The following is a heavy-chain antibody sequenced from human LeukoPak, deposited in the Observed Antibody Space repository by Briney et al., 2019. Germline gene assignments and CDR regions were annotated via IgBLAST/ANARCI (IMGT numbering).Heavy chain of an antibody. CDR2: ISSSGGST. V-gene: IGHV3-23*01. J-gene: IGHJ4*02. CDR1: GFTFSSYS. CDR3: AKLYYYGSGSSGY. Sequence: GGSLRLSCAASGFTFSSYSMSWVRQAPGKGLEWVSAISSSGGSTYYADSGKGRFTISRDNSKNTLYLQMNSLRAEDTAVYYCAKLYYYGSGSSGYWGQGTLVTVSS. D-gene: IGHD3-10*01.